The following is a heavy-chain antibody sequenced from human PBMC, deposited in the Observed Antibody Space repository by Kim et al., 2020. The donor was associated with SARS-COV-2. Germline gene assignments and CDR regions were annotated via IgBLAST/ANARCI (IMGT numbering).Heavy chain of an antibody. J-gene: IGHJ4*02. D-gene: IGHD5-18*01. V-gene: IGHV3-9*01. Sequence: DSVKDRFTSSTDNAKNSLFLQMNSLRAEDTALYYCAADGGYSYGYIDFWGQGALVTVSS. CDR3: AADGGYSYGYIDF.